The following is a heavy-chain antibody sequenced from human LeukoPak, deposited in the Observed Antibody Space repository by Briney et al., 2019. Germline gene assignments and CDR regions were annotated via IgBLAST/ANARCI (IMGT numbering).Heavy chain of an antibody. J-gene: IGHJ4*02. D-gene: IGHD5-24*01. CDR3: ARGVEMATIFDLGYFDY. V-gene: IGHV5-51*01. Sequence: GESLKISCKGSGYSFTSYWIGWVRQMPGKGLEWMGIIYPGDSDTRYSPSFQGQVTISADKSISTAYLQWSSLKDSDTAMYYCARGVEMATIFDLGYFDYWGQGTLVTVSS. CDR1: GYSFTSYW. CDR2: IYPGDSDT.